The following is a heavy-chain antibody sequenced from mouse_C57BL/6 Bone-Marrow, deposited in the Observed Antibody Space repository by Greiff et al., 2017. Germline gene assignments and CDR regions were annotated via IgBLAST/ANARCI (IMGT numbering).Heavy chain of an antibody. Sequence: EVKLMESGGGLVKPGGSLKLSCAASGFTFSSYTMSWVRQTPEKRLEWVATISGGGGNTYYPDSVKGRFTISRDNAKTTLYLHMSSLMSEDTALDDCAGRGFITGPLGFAYWGQGTLVTVSA. J-gene: IGHJ3*01. CDR3: AGRGFITGPLGFAY. CDR2: ISGGGGNT. D-gene: IGHD1-1*01. CDR1: GFTFSSYT. V-gene: IGHV5-9*01.